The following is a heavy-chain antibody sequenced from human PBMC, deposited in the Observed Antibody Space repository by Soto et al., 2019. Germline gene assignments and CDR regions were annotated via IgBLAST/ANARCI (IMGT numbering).Heavy chain of an antibody. Sequence: QVQLQESGPGLVKPSQTLSLTCTVSGCSISSGGYYWSWIRQHPGKGLEWIGYIYYSGSTYYYPSLKSRVTISVDTSKNQFSLKLSSVTAADTAVYYCARGRTSSPTPGDYWGQGTLVTVSS. CDR3: ARGRTSSPTPGDY. D-gene: IGHD2-2*01. J-gene: IGHJ4*02. V-gene: IGHV4-31*03. CDR1: GCSISSGGYY. CDR2: IYYSGST.